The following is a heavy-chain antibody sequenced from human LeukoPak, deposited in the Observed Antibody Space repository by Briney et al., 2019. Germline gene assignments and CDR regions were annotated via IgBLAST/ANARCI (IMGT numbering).Heavy chain of an antibody. CDR1: GGSISSYY. CDR2: IYYSGST. CDR3: ARAPYCTNGVCYGEFDY. Sequence: SEALSLTCTVSGGSISSYYWSWIRQPPGKGLEWIGYIYYSGSTNYNPSLKSRVTISVGTSKNQFSLKLSSVTAADTAVYYCARAPYCTNGVCYGEFDYWGQGTLVTVSS. V-gene: IGHV4-59*01. J-gene: IGHJ4*02. D-gene: IGHD2-8*01.